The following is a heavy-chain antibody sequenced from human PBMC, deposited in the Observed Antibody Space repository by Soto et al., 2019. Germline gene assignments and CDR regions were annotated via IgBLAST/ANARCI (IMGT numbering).Heavy chain of an antibody. D-gene: IGHD2-15*01. Sequence: GESLKISCQSSGYRFTTYWVGWVRQMTGKGLEWMGIIYPGDSDTRYSPSFQGQVTISADRSISTAYLQWSTLKASDTAMYYCARRYCSGGTCAFDIWGQGTMVTVSS. CDR1: GYRFTTYW. CDR2: IYPGDSDT. J-gene: IGHJ3*02. V-gene: IGHV5-51*01. CDR3: ARRYCSGGTCAFDI.